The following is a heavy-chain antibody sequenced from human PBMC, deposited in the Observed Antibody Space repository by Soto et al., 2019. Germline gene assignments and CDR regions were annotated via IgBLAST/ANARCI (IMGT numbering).Heavy chain of an antibody. Sequence: EVQLVQSGAEVKKPGESLKISCKGSGYSFTSYWIGWVRQMPGKGLEWMGIIYPGDSDTRYSPSFQGQVTISADKSISTAYLQWSSLKASDTAMYYCARLRPPGHIVVVTAILDYWGQGTLVTVSS. J-gene: IGHJ4*02. CDR2: IYPGDSDT. V-gene: IGHV5-51*01. D-gene: IGHD2-21*02. CDR3: ARLRPPGHIVVVTAILDY. CDR1: GYSFTSYW.